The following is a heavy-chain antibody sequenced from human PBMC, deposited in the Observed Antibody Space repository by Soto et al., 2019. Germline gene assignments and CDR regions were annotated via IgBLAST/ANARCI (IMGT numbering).Heavy chain of an antibody. V-gene: IGHV6-1*01. J-gene: IGHJ6*02. D-gene: IGHD5-12*01. Sequence: SQTLSLTCAISGDSVSSNSAAWNWIRQSPSRGLEWLGRTYYRSKWYNDYVVSVKSRITINPDTSKNQFSLQLNSVTPEDTAVYYCAREEGDGYNSHYGMDVWGQGTTVTVSS. CDR3: AREEGDGYNSHYGMDV. CDR2: TYYRSKWYN. CDR1: GDSVSSNSAA.